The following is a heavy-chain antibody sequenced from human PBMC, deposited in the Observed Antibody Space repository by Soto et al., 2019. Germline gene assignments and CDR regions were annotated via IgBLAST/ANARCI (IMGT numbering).Heavy chain of an antibody. D-gene: IGHD6-13*01. J-gene: IGHJ4*02. V-gene: IGHV3-72*01. CDR3: ARGYRSSWYPFDY. CDR2: TRNKANSYTT. Sequence: GGSLRLSCAASGFTFSDHYMDWVRQAPGKGLEWVGRTRNKANSYTTEYAASVKGRFTISRDDSKNSLYLQMNSLKTEDTAVYYCARGYRSSWYPFDYWGQGTLVTVSS. CDR1: GFTFSDHY.